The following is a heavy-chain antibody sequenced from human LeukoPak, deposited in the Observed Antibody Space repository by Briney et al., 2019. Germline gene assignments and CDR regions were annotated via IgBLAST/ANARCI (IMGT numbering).Heavy chain of an antibody. J-gene: IGHJ3*02. CDR1: GFTVSTNY. CDR3: ARAQTGKREWLYAFDI. CDR2: IYSDGIT. D-gene: IGHD3-3*01. Sequence: GGSLRLSCAASGFTVSTNYMSWVRQAPGKGLELVSVIYSDGITYYADSVKGRFTISRDNSKNTLHLQMNSLRAEDTAVYYCARAQTGKREWLYAFDIWGLGTMVTVSS. V-gene: IGHV3-53*01.